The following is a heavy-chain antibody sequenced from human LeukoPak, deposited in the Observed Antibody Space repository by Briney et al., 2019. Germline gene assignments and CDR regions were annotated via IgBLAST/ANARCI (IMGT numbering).Heavy chain of an antibody. CDR1: GFXFSSYA. J-gene: IGHJ4*02. V-gene: IGHV3-30-3*01. D-gene: IGHD6-19*01. CDR2: ISYDGSNK. Sequence: GRSLRLSCAASGFXFSSYAMHWVRQAPGKGLEWVAVISYDGSNKYYADSVKGRFTISRDNSKNTLYLQMNSLRAEDTAVYYCARDPYSSGWYRFDYWGQGTLVTVSS. CDR3: ARDPYSSGWYRFDY.